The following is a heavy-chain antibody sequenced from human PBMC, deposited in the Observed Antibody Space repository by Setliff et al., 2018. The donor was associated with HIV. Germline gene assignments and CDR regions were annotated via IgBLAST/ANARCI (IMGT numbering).Heavy chain of an antibody. J-gene: IGHJ4*02. CDR2: IYPSTSA. CDR3: ARRPMVRGFGRYYFDY. CDR1: GGSIGGYS. D-gene: IGHD3-10*01. V-gene: IGHV4-4*09. Sequence: SETLSLTCSVSGGSIGGYSWGWIRQSPGKGLEWIGYIYPSTSANYNPSLKSRVRILLDTSKNQFPLRLTSVTAADTAVYFCARRPMVRGFGRYYFDYWGQGTLVTVSS.